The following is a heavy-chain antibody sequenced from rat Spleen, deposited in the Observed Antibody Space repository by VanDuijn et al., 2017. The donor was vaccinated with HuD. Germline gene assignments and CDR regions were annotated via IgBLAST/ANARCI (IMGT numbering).Heavy chain of an antibody. J-gene: IGHJ2*01. CDR2: ISNDGGIT. CDR3: AVAWYGY. V-gene: IGHV5-58*01. D-gene: IGHD1-7*01. Sequence: EVQLAETGGGLVQPGRSLKLSCVASGFTFSRYWMYWVRQAPGKGLEWVSSISNDGGITYYPDSVKGRFTISRDNAENTVYLQMNSLRSEDTATYYCAVAWYGYWGQGVMVTVSS. CDR1: GFTFSRYW.